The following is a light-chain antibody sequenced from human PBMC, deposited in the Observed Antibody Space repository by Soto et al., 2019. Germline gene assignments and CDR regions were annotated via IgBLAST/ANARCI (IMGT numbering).Light chain of an antibody. J-gene: IGKJ1*01. V-gene: IGKV4-1*01. CDR2: WAS. CDR1: QSVLYSSNNKNY. Sequence: DIVMTQSPDSLAVSLGERATINCKSSQSVLYSSNNKNYLAWYQQKPGQPPKLLIYWASTRESGVPDRFSGSGSGTDFTLTIRSLQAEDVAVSYCQQYFRPWTFGQGTKVEIK. CDR3: QQYFRPWT.